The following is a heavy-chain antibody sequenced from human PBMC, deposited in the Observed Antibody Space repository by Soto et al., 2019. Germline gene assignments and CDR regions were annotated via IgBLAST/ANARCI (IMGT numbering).Heavy chain of an antibody. CDR2: IGTTGDS. Sequence: GPRRLSGAASGFRFSIYDMHWVRQPTGKGLEWVSAIGTTGDSYYAGSVKGRFTISRDDAKSSLYLRVNSLRVGDTAVYYCARGSRHGSGSLRPGPSDIFDIWGQGTMVTVSS. V-gene: IGHV3-13*01. J-gene: IGHJ3*02. CDR1: GFRFSIYD. CDR3: ARGSRHGSGSLRPGPSDIFDI. D-gene: IGHD3-10*01.